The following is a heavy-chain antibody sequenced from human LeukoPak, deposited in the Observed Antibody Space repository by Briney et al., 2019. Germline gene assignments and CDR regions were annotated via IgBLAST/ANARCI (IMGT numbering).Heavy chain of an antibody. Sequence: PSQTLSLTCTVPGGSISSGGYYWSWIRQPPGKGLEWIGYIYHSGSTYYNPSLKSRVTISVDRSKNQFSLKLSSVTAADTAVYYCASVDTRSASIDYWGQGTLVTVSS. CDR2: IYHSGST. CDR3: ASVDTRSASIDY. D-gene: IGHD5-18*01. J-gene: IGHJ4*02. V-gene: IGHV4-30-2*01. CDR1: GGSISSGGYY.